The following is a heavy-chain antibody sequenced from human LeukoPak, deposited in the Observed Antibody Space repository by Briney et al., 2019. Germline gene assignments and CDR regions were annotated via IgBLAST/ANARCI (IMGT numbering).Heavy chain of an antibody. V-gene: IGHV4-59*01. D-gene: IGHD3-22*01. CDR1: GGSLSSYY. CDR3: ARGPNYYDSPYDY. CDR2: IYYSGST. Sequence: PSETLSLTCTVSGGSLSSYYWSWLRQPPGKGLEWIGYIYYSGSTNYNPSLKSRVTISVDTSKNQFSLKLSSVTAADTAVYYCARGPNYYDSPYDYWGQGTLVTVSS. J-gene: IGHJ4*02.